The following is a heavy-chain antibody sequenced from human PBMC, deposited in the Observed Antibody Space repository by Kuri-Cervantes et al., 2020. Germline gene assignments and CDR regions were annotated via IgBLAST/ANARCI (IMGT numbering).Heavy chain of an antibody. V-gene: IGHV3-66*01. D-gene: IGHD3-3*01. CDR2: IYSGGST. J-gene: IGHJ6*02. Sequence: GGSLRLSCAASGFTVSSNYMSWVRQAPGKGLEWVSVIYSGGSTYYADSVKGRFTISRDNSKNTLYLQMNSLGAEDTAVYYCASGPPYDFWSGYYYYYYGMDVWGQGTTVTVSS. CDR3: ASGPPYDFWSGYYYYYYGMDV. CDR1: GFTVSSNY.